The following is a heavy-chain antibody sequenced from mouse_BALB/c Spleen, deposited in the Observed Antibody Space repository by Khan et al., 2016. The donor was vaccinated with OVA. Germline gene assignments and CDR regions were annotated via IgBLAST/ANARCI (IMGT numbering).Heavy chain of an antibody. CDR2: IWGDGST. Sequence: QVQLKESGPGLVAPSQSLSIRCTVSGLSLTNYGVSWVRQPPGKGLEWLGVIWGDGSTNYHSVLKSRLTINKDNSKNQVFVKLNMLHPDDTATYFCAMICYGNDWFAYWGQGTLVTVSA. CDR1: GLSLTNYG. J-gene: IGHJ3*01. V-gene: IGHV2-3*01. D-gene: IGHD2-1*01. CDR3: AMICYGNDWFAY.